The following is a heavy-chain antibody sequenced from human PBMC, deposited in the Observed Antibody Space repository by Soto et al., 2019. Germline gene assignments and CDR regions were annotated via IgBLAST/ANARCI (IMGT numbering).Heavy chain of an antibody. V-gene: IGHV4-39*01. CDR2: LYYSGST. J-gene: IGHJ4*02. CDR3: ARLYYDSSGYYYLGYFDY. Sequence: PPGKGLEWIGSLYYSGSTLYNPSLKSRVTISVDTSKNQFSLKVNSVTAADTAVYYCARLYYDSSGYYYLGYFDYWGQGTLVTVSS. D-gene: IGHD3-22*01.